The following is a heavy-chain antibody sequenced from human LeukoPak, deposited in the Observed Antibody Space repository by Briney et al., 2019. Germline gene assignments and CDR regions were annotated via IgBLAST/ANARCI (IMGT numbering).Heavy chain of an antibody. J-gene: IGHJ3*01. D-gene: IGHD6-19*01. V-gene: IGHV3-48*02. CDR2: IRISTTTI. CDR1: GFTFSSYS. CDR3: ARDAQWAFDF. Sequence: GGSLRLSCDASGFTFSSYSMNWVRQAPGKGLEWISYIRISTTTIYYADSVKGRFTISTDNAKNSLYLQMSSLRDEDTAVYYCARDAQWAFDFWGQGTMVAVSS.